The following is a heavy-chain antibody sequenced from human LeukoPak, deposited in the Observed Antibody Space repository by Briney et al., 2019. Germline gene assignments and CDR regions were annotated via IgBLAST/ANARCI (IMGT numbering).Heavy chain of an antibody. D-gene: IGHD3-22*01. CDR2: IYPGDSDA. V-gene: IGHV5-51*01. CDR3: ARLRGDSSGYDAFDI. J-gene: IGHJ3*02. Sequence: GESLKISCQVSGYSFTGYWIGWVRQMPEKGLERMGIIYPGDSDAKYSPAFQGHVTFSVDKSISTAYLQWSSLRASDTAMYYCARLRGDSSGYDAFDIWGQGTMVNVSS. CDR1: GYSFTGYW.